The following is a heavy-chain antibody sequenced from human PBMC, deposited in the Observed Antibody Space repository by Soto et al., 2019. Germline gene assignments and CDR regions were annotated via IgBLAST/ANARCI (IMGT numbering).Heavy chain of an antibody. V-gene: IGHV4-39*01. Sequence: PQTLSLTCTVSGGIIRRSGYYWCWLRQPTGKGLEWIGSIYYSGSTYYNPSLKSRVTISVDTSKNQFSLKLSSVTAADTAVYYCAKGGSGSYSNAFDFCGRGTMVIGSS. CDR3: AKGGSGSYSNAFDF. CDR2: IYYSGST. J-gene: IGHJ3*01. D-gene: IGHD3-10*01. CDR1: GGIIRRSGYY.